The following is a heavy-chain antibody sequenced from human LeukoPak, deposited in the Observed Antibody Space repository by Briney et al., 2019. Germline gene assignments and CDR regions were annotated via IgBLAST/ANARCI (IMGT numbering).Heavy chain of an antibody. CDR2: ISGSGGST. J-gene: IGHJ4*02. D-gene: IGHD3-10*01. CDR3: AKGAYGSGSYYKLGLFDY. Sequence: GGSLRLSCAASGFTFSSYAMSWVRQAPGKGLEWVSAISGSGGSTYYADSVKGRFTISRDNSKNTMYLQMNSLRAEDTAVYYCAKGAYGSGSYYKLGLFDYWGQGTLVTVSS. V-gene: IGHV3-23*01. CDR1: GFTFSSYA.